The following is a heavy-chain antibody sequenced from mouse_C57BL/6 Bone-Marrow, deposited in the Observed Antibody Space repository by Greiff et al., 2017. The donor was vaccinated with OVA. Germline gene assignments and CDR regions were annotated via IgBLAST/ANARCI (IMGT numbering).Heavy chain of an antibody. CDR2: IRSKSNNSAT. V-gene: IGHV10-1*01. J-gene: IGHJ1*03. CDR3: VRQGGYYYGSNWYFDV. Sequence: EVQLQQSGGGLVQPKGSLKLSCAASGFSFNTYAMNWVRQAPGKGLEWVARIRSKSNNSATYYADSVKDRFTISRDDSESMLYLQMNNLKTEDTAMYYCVRQGGYYYGSNWYFDVWGTGTTVTVSS. CDR1: GFSFNTYA. D-gene: IGHD1-1*01.